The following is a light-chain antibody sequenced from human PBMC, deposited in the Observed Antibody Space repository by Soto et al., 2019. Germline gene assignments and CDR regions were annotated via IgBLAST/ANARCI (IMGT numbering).Light chain of an antibody. J-gene: IGLJ1*01. V-gene: IGLV1-40*01. Sequence: QYVLTQPPSGSGAPGQRVTISCTGSIANIGAAYNVDWYQQLPGTAPKLLIYGNNNRPSGVPARFSGSKSGTSASLAIAGLQAEDEGDYYCQPYDSSVRGYVFGDGTKVAV. CDR3: QPYDSSVRGYV. CDR1: IANIGAAYN. CDR2: GNN.